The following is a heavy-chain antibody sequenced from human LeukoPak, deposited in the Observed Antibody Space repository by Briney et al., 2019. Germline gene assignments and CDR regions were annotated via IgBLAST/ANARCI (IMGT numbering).Heavy chain of an antibody. V-gene: IGHV4-61*02. D-gene: IGHD3-22*01. CDR3: ASIYYYDSSGYRPFYYYYYMDV. CDR2: IYTSGST. J-gene: IGHJ6*03. Sequence: SETLSLTCTVSGGSISSGSYYWSWIRQPAGKGLEWIGRIYTSGSTNYNPSLKSRVTISVDTSKNQFSLKLSSVTAADTAVYYCASIYYYDSSGYRPFYYYYYMDVWGKGTTVTVS. CDR1: GGSISSGSYY.